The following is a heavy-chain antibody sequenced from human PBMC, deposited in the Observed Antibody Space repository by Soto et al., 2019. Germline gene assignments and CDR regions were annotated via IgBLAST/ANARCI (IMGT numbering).Heavy chain of an antibody. V-gene: IGHV1-8*01. CDR1: GYTFTSYD. D-gene: IGHD6-19*01. CDR3: AGDAVAGPYFDP. J-gene: IGHJ5*02. Sequence: QVQLVQSGAEVKKPGASVKVSCKASGYTFTSYDINWVRQATGQGLEWMGWMNPNSGNTGYAQKFQGRVTMTRNTSISTAYMELSSLRSEHTAVYYCAGDAVAGPYFDPWGQGTLVTVSS. CDR2: MNPNSGNT.